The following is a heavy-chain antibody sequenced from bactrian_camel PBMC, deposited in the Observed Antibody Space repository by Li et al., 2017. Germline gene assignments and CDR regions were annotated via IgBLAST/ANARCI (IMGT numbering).Heavy chain of an antibody. Sequence: QVQLVESGGGSVQAGGSLRLSCEISLYIYSSYCMGWFRQAPGKEREAVAAHYTGTDYADSVKGRFTISRDNAKNLLYLQMNSLKTEDTAVYYCAVGSRTTEEYKNRGQGTQVTVS. V-gene: IGHV3S1*01. CDR2: HYTGT. CDR1: LYIYSSYC. CDR3: AVGSRTTEEYKN. J-gene: IGHJ4*01. D-gene: IGHD6*01.